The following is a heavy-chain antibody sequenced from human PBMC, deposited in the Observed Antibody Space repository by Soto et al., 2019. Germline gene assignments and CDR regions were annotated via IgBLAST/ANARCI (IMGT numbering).Heavy chain of an antibody. CDR2: IYYSGST. CDR1: GDSMSSSDYY. Sequence: QLQLHESGPGLVKPSETLSLTCAVSGDSMSSSDYYWGWIRQPPGKGLEWIGSIYYSGSTYYNTSLTSRVAISVDTSKNQFSLKLKSVTAADTAIYYCARRTVNIRTFYSGLKTHCFDYWGQGAPVTVSS. D-gene: IGHD6-19*01. V-gene: IGHV4-39*01. J-gene: IGHJ4*02. CDR3: ARRTVNIRTFYSGLKTHCFDY.